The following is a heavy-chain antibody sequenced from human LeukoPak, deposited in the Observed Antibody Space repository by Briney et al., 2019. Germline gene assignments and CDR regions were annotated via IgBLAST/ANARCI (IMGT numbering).Heavy chain of an antibody. V-gene: IGHV4-34*01. Sequence: KPSETLSLTCAVYGGSFSGYYWSWIRQPPGKGLEWIGEINHSGSTNYNPSLKSRVTISVDTSKNQFSLKLSSVTAADTAVYYCATTRRDGYNHRRQYYYGMDVWGQGTTVTVSS. CDR3: ATTRRDGYNHRRQYYYGMDV. J-gene: IGHJ6*02. CDR2: INHSGST. D-gene: IGHD5-24*01. CDR1: GGSFSGYY.